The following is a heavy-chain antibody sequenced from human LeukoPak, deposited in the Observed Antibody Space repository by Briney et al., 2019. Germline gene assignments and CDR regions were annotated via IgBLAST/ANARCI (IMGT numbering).Heavy chain of an antibody. J-gene: IGHJ4*02. CDR2: IYYSGST. V-gene: IGHV4-59*01. D-gene: IGHD3-10*01. CDR1: GGSISSYY. CDR3: SRDGRGFDY. Sequence: PSETLSLTCTVSGGSISSYYWSWIRQPPGKGLEWIGYIYYSGSTNYNPSLKSRVTISVDTSKNQFSLKLSYVTAGGTAVYYRSRDGRGFDYRGQGTLVTVSS.